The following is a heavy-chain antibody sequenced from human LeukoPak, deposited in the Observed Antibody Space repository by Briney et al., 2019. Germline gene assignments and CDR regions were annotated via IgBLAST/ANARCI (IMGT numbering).Heavy chain of an antibody. CDR1: GFIFRNYA. CDR2: ITGSGNTT. CDR3: AKWGDYDILTGYYVSDF. Sequence: GGSLRLSCAASGFIFRNYAMSWVRQAPGKGLEWVSAITGSGNTTYYADSVKGRFTVSRDNSKNTLYVEMNTLRAEDTAVYYCAKWGDYDILTGYYVSDFWGQGTLVTVSS. V-gene: IGHV3-23*01. D-gene: IGHD3-9*01. J-gene: IGHJ4*02.